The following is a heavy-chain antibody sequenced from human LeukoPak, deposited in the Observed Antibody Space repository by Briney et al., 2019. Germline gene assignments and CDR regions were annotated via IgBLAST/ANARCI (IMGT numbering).Heavy chain of an antibody. Sequence: SETLSLTCTVSGGSISSYYWSWVRQPPGKGLEWIGEIYHSGSTNYNPSLKSRVTISVDKSKNQFSLKLSSVTAADTAVYYCARTTVSEGALDIWGQGTMVTVSS. V-gene: IGHV4-4*02. CDR2: IYHSGST. J-gene: IGHJ3*02. CDR3: ARTTVSEGALDI. D-gene: IGHD4-11*01. CDR1: GGSISSYY.